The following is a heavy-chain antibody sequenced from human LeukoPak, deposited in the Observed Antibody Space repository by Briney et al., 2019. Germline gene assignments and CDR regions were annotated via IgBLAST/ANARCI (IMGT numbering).Heavy chain of an antibody. J-gene: IGHJ4*02. CDR3: ARHISQWSSSIGFGY. CDR1: GGSISSYY. CDR2: IYYSGST. Sequence: SETLSLTCTVSGGSISSYYWSWIRQPPGKGLEWIGYIYYSGSTNCNPSLKSRVTISVDTSKNQFSLKLSSVTAADTAVYYCARHISQWSSSIGFGYWGQGTLVTVSS. V-gene: IGHV4-59*08. D-gene: IGHD6-13*01.